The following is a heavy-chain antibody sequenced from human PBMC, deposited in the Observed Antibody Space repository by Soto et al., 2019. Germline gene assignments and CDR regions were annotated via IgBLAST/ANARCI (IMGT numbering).Heavy chain of an antibody. CDR2: IYSGGAT. J-gene: IGHJ3*02. CDR3: ARETDAFDI. Sequence: GGSLRLSCAASGFSVSSSHMIWVRQAPGKGLEWVSVIYSGGATYYAVSVKGRFTISRDRSKNTVYLQMDGLRTEDTAVYHCARETDAFDIWGQGTMVTVSS. CDR1: GFSVSSSH. V-gene: IGHV3-53*01.